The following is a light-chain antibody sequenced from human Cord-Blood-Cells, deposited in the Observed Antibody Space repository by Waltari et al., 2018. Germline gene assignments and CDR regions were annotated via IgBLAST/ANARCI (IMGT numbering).Light chain of an antibody. V-gene: IGKV4-1*01. CDR2: WAS. J-gene: IGKJ2*01. CDR3: QQYYSTPYT. CDR1: QSALYTSNNKNY. Sequence: DIVMTQSPDSLAVSLGERATINCKSSQSALYTSNNKNYLACYQQKPGQTPTLLIYWASTRASGVPDRFHGRESGTDFTRTISSLQAEDVAVDYCQQYYSTPYTFGQGTKLEIK.